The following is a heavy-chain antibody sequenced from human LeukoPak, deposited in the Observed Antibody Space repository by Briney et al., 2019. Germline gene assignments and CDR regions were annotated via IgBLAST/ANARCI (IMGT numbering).Heavy chain of an antibody. D-gene: IGHD3-22*01. CDR3: ARDFRTYYYDSSGYLLFDY. J-gene: IGHJ4*02. V-gene: IGHV1-18*01. CDR1: GYTFTSYG. Sequence: ASVKVSCKASGYTFTSYGISWVRQAPGQGLEWMGWISAYNGNTNYAQKPQGRVTMTTDTSTSTAYMELRSLRSDDTAVYYCARDFRTYYYDSSGYLLFDYWGQGTLVTVSS. CDR2: ISAYNGNT.